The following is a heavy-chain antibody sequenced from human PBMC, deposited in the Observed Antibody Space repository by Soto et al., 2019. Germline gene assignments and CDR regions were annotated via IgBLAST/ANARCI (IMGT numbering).Heavy chain of an antibody. V-gene: IGHV4-31*03. CDR3: AIYDSSGSRGFQH. CDR2: IYYSGST. CDR1: GGSISSGGYY. Sequence: QVQLQESGPGLVKPSQTLSLTCTVSGGSISSGGYYWSWIRQHPGKGLEWIGYIYYSGSTYYNPSLKRRVTISVDTSKNQFSLKLSSVTAADTGVYYCAIYDSSGSRGFQHWGQGTLVTVSS. J-gene: IGHJ1*01. D-gene: IGHD3-22*01.